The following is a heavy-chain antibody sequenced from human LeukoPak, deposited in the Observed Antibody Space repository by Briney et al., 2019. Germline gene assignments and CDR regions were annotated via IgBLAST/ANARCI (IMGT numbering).Heavy chain of an antibody. CDR3: AKETDVGYYDSGRKYFDY. CDR2: ISYDGSNK. Sequence: GGSLRLSCAASGFTFSSYGMHWVRQAPGKGLEWVAVISYDGSNKYYADSVKGRFTISRDNSKNTLYLQMNSLRAEDTAVYYCAKETDVGYYDSGRKYFDYWGQGTLVTVSS. J-gene: IGHJ4*02. V-gene: IGHV3-30*18. CDR1: GFTFSSYG. D-gene: IGHD3-10*01.